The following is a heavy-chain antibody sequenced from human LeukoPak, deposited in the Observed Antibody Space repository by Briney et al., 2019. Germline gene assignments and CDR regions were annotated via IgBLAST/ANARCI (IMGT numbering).Heavy chain of an antibody. D-gene: IGHD3-22*01. Sequence: GGSLRLSCAASGFTFSSYGMHWVRQAPGKGLERVAVIWYDGSNKYYADSVKGRFTISRDNSKNTLYLQMNSLRAEDTAVYYCARDRVTLIEYFQYWGQGTLVTVSS. J-gene: IGHJ1*01. V-gene: IGHV3-33*01. CDR3: ARDRVTLIEYFQY. CDR1: GFTFSSYG. CDR2: IWYDGSNK.